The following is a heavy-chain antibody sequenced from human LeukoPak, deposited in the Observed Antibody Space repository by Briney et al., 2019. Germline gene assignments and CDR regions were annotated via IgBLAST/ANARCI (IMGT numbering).Heavy chain of an antibody. J-gene: IGHJ3*01. Sequence: PGRSLRLSCAASGFTFDDYAMHWVRQAPGKGLEWVSGISWNSGSIGYADSVKGRFTISRDNAKNSLYLQMNSLRAEDMALYSCAPGELDDAFDLWGQGTMLTVSS. CDR3: APGELDDAFDL. D-gene: IGHD1-26*01. CDR2: ISWNSGSI. V-gene: IGHV3-9*03. CDR1: GFTFDDYA.